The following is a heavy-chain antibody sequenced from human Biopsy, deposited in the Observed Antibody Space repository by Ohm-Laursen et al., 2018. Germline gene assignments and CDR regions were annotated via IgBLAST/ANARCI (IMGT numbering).Heavy chain of an antibody. CDR3: ARDLPSSYYYAMDV. Sequence: SETLSLTCTVSGASITSYYWSWIRQPAGKGLEWIGHTYKGGNTNHNPSLKSRVSMSVDTSKNLLSLTLRSVTAADTAVYYCARDLPSSYYYAMDVWGQGTTVTVSS. J-gene: IGHJ6*02. V-gene: IGHV4-4*07. CDR2: TYKGGNT. CDR1: GASITSYY.